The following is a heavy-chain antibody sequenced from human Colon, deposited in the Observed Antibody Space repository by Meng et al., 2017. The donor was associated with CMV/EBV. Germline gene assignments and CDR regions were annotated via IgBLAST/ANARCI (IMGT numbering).Heavy chain of an antibody. J-gene: IGHJ6*02. V-gene: IGHV1-18*01. CDR2: ISAYNGET. Sequence: ASVKVSCKGSNYTFTNYGIAWVRQAPGQGFEWMGWISAYNGETKYEEKLQDRVTMTTDTSTSTAYMELRSLRSDDTAVYYCARGSSSTMLGDYYYGMDVWGQGTTVTVSS. D-gene: IGHD3-3*01. CDR3: ARGSSSTMLGDYYYGMDV. CDR1: NYTFTNYG.